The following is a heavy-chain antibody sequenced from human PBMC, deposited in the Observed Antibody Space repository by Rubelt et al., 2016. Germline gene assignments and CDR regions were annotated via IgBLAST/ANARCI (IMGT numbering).Heavy chain of an antibody. J-gene: IGHJ6*02. CDR1: GFTFSNYW. V-gene: IGHV3-74*01. Sequence: VQPGGSLRLSCEASGFTFSNYWMHWVRQAPGKGLAWVSVIVSDGARTNYADSVNGRFTISRDNAKNTLYLQMNSLRAEDTAVYYCARDSTRTGRGYSYGYRYYYGMDVWGQGTTVTVSS. CDR3: ARDSTRTGRGYSYGYRYYYGMDV. CDR2: IVSDGART. D-gene: IGHD5-18*01.